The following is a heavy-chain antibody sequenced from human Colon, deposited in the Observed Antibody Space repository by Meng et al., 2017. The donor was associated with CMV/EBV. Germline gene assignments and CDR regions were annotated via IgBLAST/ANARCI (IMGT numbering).Heavy chain of an antibody. Sequence: SGGSIRSGSYYWSWIRQPAGKGLEWIGRIYTSGSTNYNPSLKSRVTISVDTSKNQFSLKLSSVTAADTAVYYCARETTYYYDSSGLGLWGQGTLVTVSS. J-gene: IGHJ4*02. CDR3: ARETTYYYDSSGLGL. CDR1: GGSIRSGSYY. D-gene: IGHD3-22*01. CDR2: IYTSGST. V-gene: IGHV4-61*02.